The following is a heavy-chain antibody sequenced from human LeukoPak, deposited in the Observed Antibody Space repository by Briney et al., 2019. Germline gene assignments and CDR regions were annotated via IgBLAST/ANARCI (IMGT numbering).Heavy chain of an antibody. Sequence: GGSLRLSCAAPGFTFSRYAMSWVRQAPGKGLEWVSVISGSGGSTYYADSVKGRFTISRDNSKNTLYLQINNPRVEDTAVYYCAKRYYDFLLDYWGQGILVTVSS. J-gene: IGHJ4*02. V-gene: IGHV3-23*01. CDR3: AKRYYDFLLDY. D-gene: IGHD3-3*01. CDR2: ISGSGGST. CDR1: GFTFSRYA.